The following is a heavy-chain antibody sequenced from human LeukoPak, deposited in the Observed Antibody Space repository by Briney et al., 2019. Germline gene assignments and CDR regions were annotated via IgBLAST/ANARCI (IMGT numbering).Heavy chain of an antibody. CDR1: GFTFSNYA. D-gene: IGHD3-22*01. V-gene: IGHV3-43D*03. CDR2: ISWDGGST. J-gene: IGHJ4*02. Sequence: GGTLRLSCAASGFTFSNYAMAWVRQAPGKGLEWVSLISWDGGSTYYADSVKGRFTISRDNSKDSLYLQMNSLRAEDTALYYCAKSGYYDSSGYDYWGQGTLVTVSS. CDR3: AKSGYYDSSGYDY.